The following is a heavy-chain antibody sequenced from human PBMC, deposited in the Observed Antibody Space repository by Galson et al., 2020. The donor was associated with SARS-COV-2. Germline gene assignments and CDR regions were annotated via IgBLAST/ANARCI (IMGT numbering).Heavy chain of an antibody. Sequence: SHTLPLTCTVSGGSFSSHHYLWSWIRQPPGKGPEWIWRISASGNTNYKLPLQSRVTIPRDTSKNQFSLRLSSATAADTAVYYCAREVWGYYYDSSGYNEHPYYFDYWGQGTLVTVSS. V-gene: IGHV4-61*02. J-gene: IGHJ4*02. CDR3: AREVWGYYYDSSGYNEHPYYFDY. CDR1: GGSFSSHHYL. CDR2: ISASGNT. D-gene: IGHD3-22*01.